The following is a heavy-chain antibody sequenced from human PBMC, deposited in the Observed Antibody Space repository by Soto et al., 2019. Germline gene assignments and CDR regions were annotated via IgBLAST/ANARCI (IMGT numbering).Heavy chain of an antibody. Sequence: ASVKVSCKASGYTFTSYGISWVRQAPGQGLEWMGWISAYNGNTNYAQKLQGRVNMTTDTSTSTAYMELRSLRSDDTAVYYCARGSSSSGYYGMDVWGQGTTVTVSS. CDR1: GYTFTSYG. V-gene: IGHV1-18*04. CDR2: ISAYNGNT. CDR3: ARGSSSSGYYGMDV. J-gene: IGHJ6*02. D-gene: IGHD6-6*01.